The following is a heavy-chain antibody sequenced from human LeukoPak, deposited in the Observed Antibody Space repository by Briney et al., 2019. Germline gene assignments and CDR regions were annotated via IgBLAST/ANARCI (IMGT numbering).Heavy chain of an antibody. D-gene: IGHD1-26*01. V-gene: IGHV1-69*13. Sequence: SVKVSCKASGGTFSSYAISWVRQAPGQGLEWMGGIIPIFGTANYAQKFQGRVTITADESTSTAYMELSSLRSEDTAVYYCARDGRGAGRRLYYYYGMDVWGQGTTVTVSS. CDR2: IIPIFGTA. CDR1: GGTFSSYA. CDR3: ARDGRGAGRRLYYYYGMDV. J-gene: IGHJ6*02.